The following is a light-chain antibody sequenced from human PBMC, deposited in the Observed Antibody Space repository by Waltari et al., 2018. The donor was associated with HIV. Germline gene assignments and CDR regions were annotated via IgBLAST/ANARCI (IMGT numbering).Light chain of an antibody. Sequence: QSVLTQPPSVSAAPAQRVSISCTWSTSNIGAGYDVHRYHQVPGTAPKLLIFGNTNRPSGVPDRISGSKSGTSASLAISGLRAEDEAYYYCQSYDSSLSGSWVFGGGTKLTVL. CDR3: QSYDSSLSGSWV. J-gene: IGLJ3*02. V-gene: IGLV1-40*01. CDR2: GNT. CDR1: TSNIGAGYD.